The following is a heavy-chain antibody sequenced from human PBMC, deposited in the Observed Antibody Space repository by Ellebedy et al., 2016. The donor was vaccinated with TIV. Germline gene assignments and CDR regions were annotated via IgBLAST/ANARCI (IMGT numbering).Heavy chain of an antibody. CDR2: INHSGST. J-gene: IGHJ4*02. CDR1: GGSFSGNY. CDR3: ARGKSNLYRSIVARPYDY. Sequence: MPSETLSLTCAVYGGSFSGNYWSWIRQPPGKGLEWIGEINHSGSTNYNPSLKRRVTISVDTSKTQCSLKVNSVTAADTAVYYCARGKSNLYRSIVARPYDYWGQGTLVTVSS. D-gene: IGHD6-6*01. V-gene: IGHV4-34*01.